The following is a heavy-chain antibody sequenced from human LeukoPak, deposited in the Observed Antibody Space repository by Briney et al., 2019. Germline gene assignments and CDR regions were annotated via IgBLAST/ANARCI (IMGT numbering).Heavy chain of an antibody. J-gene: IGHJ5*02. Sequence: PGGSLRLSCAASGFTFSSYWMTWVRQAPGKGLEWVANIKIDGSEQYYVDSVKGRFTISRDNAKNSLHLQMNSVRAEDTAVYYCARDDWNYVDNWFDPWGQGTLVTVSS. CDR1: GFTFSSYW. D-gene: IGHD1-7*01. V-gene: IGHV3-7*01. CDR3: ARDDWNYVDNWFDP. CDR2: IKIDGSEQ.